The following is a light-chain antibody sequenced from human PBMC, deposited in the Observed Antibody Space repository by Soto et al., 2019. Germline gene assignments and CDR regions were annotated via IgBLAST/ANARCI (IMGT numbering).Light chain of an antibody. J-gene: IGKJ1*01. V-gene: IGKV3-20*01. CDR1: QSVSSSY. CDR2: GAS. Sequence: EIVLTQSPGTLSLSPGERATLSCRASQSVSSSYLAWYQQKPGQAPRLLIYGASSRATGIPDRFSGSGSGTDFTLTISRLEPEEFAVYYCQQYGSSPPTFGQGTKVDIK. CDR3: QQYGSSPPT.